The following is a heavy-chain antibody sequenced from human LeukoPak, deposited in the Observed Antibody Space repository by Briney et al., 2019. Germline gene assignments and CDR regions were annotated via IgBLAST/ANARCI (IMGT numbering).Heavy chain of an antibody. CDR3: ARGGSRLTTAGDLDY. Sequence: SETLSLTCSVSGDFISRNGYYWGWIRQPPGQGLEGLGTIDYSGNTYYNPSLKSRVTVSIDTSKNRFSLKLNSVTAADTAVYYCARGGSRLTTAGDLDYWGQGTLVTVSS. J-gene: IGHJ4*02. CDR2: IDYSGNT. D-gene: IGHD3-16*01. CDR1: GDFISRNGYY. V-gene: IGHV4-39*02.